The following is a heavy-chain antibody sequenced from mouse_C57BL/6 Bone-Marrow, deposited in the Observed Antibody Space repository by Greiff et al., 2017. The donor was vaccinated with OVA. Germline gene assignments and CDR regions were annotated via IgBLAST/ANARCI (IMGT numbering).Heavy chain of an antibody. D-gene: IGHD1-1*01. V-gene: IGHV6-6*01. CDR2: IRNKANNHAT. CDR3: TRQGPTTVYGVDY. Sequence: EVKLQESGGGLVQPGGSMKLSCAASGFTFSDAWMDWVRQSPEKGLEWVAEIRNKANNHATYYAESVKGRFTISRDDSKSSVYLQMNSLRAEDTGIYYCTRQGPTTVYGVDYWGQGTSVTVSS. J-gene: IGHJ4*01. CDR1: GFTFSDAW.